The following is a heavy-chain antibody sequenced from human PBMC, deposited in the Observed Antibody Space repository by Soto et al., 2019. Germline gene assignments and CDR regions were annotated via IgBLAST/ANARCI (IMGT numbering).Heavy chain of an antibody. V-gene: IGHV4-59*08. CDR3: ARQFDF. CDR2: IYYSGST. Sequence: SETLSLTCTVSGGSISSYYWSWIRQPPGKGLEWIGYIYYSGSTNYNPSLKSRVTISVDTSKNQLSLRLNSVIAADTAVYYCARQFDFWGQGTLVTVSS. CDR1: GGSISSYY. J-gene: IGHJ4*02.